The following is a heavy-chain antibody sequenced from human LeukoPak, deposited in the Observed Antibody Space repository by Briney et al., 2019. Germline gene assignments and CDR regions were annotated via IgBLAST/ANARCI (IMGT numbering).Heavy chain of an antibody. V-gene: IGHV3-13*01. D-gene: IGHD6-19*01. CDR3: ARHRTSGWYAAFDI. CDR1: GFTFSSYD. J-gene: IGHJ3*02. Sequence: GGSLRLSCAASGFTFSSYDMHWVRQATGKGLEWVSAIGTAGDTYYPGSVKGRFTISRENAKNSLYLQMNSLRAEDTAVYYCARHRTSGWYAAFDIWGQGTMVTVSS. CDR2: IGTAGDT.